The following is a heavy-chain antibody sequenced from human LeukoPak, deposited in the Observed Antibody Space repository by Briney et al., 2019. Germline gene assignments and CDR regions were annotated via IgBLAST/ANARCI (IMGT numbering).Heavy chain of an antibody. CDR1: GFTFSSYG. CDR3: ARLLLWFGESLDY. J-gene: IGHJ4*02. Sequence: GRSLRLSCAASGFTFSSYGMHWVRQAPGKGLEWVAVIWYDGSNKYYADSVKGRFTISRDNSKNTLYLQMNSLRAEDTAVYYCARLLLWFGESLDYWGQGTLVTVSS. CDR2: IWYDGSNK. D-gene: IGHD3-10*01. V-gene: IGHV3-33*01.